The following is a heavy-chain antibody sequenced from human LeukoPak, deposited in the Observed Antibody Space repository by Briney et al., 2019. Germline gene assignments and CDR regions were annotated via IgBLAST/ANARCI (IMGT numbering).Heavy chain of an antibody. D-gene: IGHD3-9*01. CDR3: ARDYDILTGPDAFDI. CDR2: INHSANT. J-gene: IGHJ3*02. V-gene: IGHV4-34*01. CDR1: GESFTGYY. Sequence: PSETLSLTCAVYGESFTGYYWSWIRQPPGKGLEWIGEINHSANTNYNPSLKSRVTISVDTSKNQFSLKLSSVTAADTAVYYCARDYDILTGPDAFDIWGQGTMVTVSS.